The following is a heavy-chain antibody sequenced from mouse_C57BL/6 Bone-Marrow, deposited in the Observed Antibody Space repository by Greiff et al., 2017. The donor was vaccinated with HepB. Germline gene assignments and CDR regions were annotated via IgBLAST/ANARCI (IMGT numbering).Heavy chain of an antibody. J-gene: IGHJ4*01. CDR1: GFTFSNYW. Sequence: EVQLQESGGGLVQPGGSMKLSCVASGFTFSNYWMNWVRQSPEKGLEWVAQIRLKSDNYATHYAESVKGRFTISRDDSKSSVYLQMNNLRAEDTGIYYCTSTVRSFYAMDYWGQGTSVTVSS. CDR3: TSTVRSFYAMDY. D-gene: IGHD1-1*01. V-gene: IGHV6-3*01. CDR2: IRLKSDNYAT.